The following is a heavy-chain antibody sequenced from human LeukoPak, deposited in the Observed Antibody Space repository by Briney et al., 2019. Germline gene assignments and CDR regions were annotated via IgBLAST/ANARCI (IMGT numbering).Heavy chain of an antibody. CDR2: ISWDGGST. V-gene: IGHV3-43D*03. D-gene: IGHD3-22*01. CDR3: AKDMIAYDSSGFVDY. CDR1: GFTFDDYA. Sequence: GGSLRLSCAASGFTFDDYAMHWVRQAPGKGLEWVSLISWDGGSTYYADSVKGRFTISRDNGKNSLYLQMNSLRAEDTALYYCAKDMIAYDSSGFVDYWGQGTLVTVSS. J-gene: IGHJ4*02.